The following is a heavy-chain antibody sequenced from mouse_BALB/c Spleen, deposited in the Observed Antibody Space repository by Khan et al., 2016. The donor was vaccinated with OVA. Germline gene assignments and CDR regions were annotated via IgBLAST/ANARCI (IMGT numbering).Heavy chain of an antibody. CDR1: GYTFTSYW. CDR3: TRWSHWFAY. CDR2: LYPGSGSI. J-gene: IGHJ3*01. V-gene: IGHV1S22*01. Sequence: LQQPGSGLVRPGASVKLSCKASGYTFTSYWMHWVKQRPGQGLEWIGDLYPGSGSINYDEKFKSKATLTVDTSSSTAYMELSSLTSEDAAVYDCTRWSHWFAYWGQGTLVTVSA.